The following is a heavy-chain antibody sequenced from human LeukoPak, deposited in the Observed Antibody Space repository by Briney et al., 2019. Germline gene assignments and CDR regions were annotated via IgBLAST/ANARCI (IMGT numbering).Heavy chain of an antibody. V-gene: IGHV3-30*02. CDR1: GFTFSSYG. D-gene: IGHD3-3*01. CDR2: IRYDGSNK. Sequence: PGGSLRLSCAASGFTFSSYGMHWVRQAPGKGLEWVAFIRYDGSNKYYADSVKGRFTISRDNSKNTLYLQMNSLRAEDTAVYYCAKDTSFGVVPYGDYWGQGTLVTVSS. CDR3: AKDTSFGVVPYGDY. J-gene: IGHJ4*02.